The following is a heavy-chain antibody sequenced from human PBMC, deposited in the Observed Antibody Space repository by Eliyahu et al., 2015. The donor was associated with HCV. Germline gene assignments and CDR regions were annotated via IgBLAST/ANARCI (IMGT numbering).Heavy chain of an antibody. J-gene: IGHJ3*02. D-gene: IGHD2-2*01. CDR3: ARGAHFTVEPAALSRAFDI. CDR2: ISHSGST. Sequence: QVQLQQWGAGLLKPSETLSLTCAVYGGSFGGYYWSWIRQPPGKGLEWIGQISHSGSTNYNPSLKSRVTISVDTSKNQFSLNLRSVTAADTAVFYCARGAHFTVEPAALSRAFDIWARGTMVTVSS. CDR1: GGSFGGYY. V-gene: IGHV4-34*01.